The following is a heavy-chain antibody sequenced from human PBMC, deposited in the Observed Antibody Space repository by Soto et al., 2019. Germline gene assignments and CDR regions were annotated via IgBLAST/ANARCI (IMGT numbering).Heavy chain of an antibody. CDR2: ISYDGSNK. CDR3: AREFGESSGYPDY. Sequence: QVQLVESGGGVVQPGRSLRLSCAASGFTFSSYAMHWVRQAPGKGLEWVAVISYDGSNKYYADSVKGRFTISRDNSKNTLYLQMNSLRAEDTAVYYCAREFGESSGYPDYWGQGTPVTVSS. J-gene: IGHJ4*02. V-gene: IGHV3-30-3*01. D-gene: IGHD3-22*01. CDR1: GFTFSSYA.